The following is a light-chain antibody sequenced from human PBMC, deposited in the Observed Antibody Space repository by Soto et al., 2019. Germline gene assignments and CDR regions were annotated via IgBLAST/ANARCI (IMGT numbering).Light chain of an antibody. V-gene: IGKV3-20*01. Sequence: EIVLTQSPGTQSLSPGERATLSCRASQSVSSSSLAWYQQKPGQAPRLLIYGASSRATGIPDRFSGSGSGTDFDLTVSRLEPEDFVVYYCQQYGNSPPYTFGQGTKLEI. J-gene: IGKJ2*01. CDR3: QQYGNSPPYT. CDR2: GAS. CDR1: QSVSSSS.